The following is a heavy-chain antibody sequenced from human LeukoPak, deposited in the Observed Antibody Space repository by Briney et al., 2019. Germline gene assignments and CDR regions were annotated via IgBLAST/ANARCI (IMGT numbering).Heavy chain of an antibody. CDR3: AKDNGDYYYYYMDV. CDR2: ISWNSGSI. J-gene: IGHJ6*03. V-gene: IGHV3-9*01. D-gene: IGHD4-17*01. CDR1: GFTFDDYA. Sequence: PGGSLRLSCAASGFTFDDYAMHWVRHAPGKGLEWVSGISWNSGSIGYADSVKGRFTISRDNAKNSLYLQMNSLRAEDTAVYYCAKDNGDYYYYYMDVWGKGTTVTISS.